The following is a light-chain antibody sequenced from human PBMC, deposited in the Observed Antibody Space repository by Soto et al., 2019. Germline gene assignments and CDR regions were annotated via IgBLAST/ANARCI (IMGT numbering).Light chain of an antibody. CDR2: EVS. V-gene: IGLV2-14*01. CDR3: SSYISGSTPYV. CDR1: SNDIGGYNF. Sequence: QSALTQPASVSGSPGQSITISCTGTSNDIGGYNFVSWYQQHPGKAPKLMIYEVSDRPSGVSNRFSGSKSGNTASLTISRLQAEDEADYYCSSYISGSTPYVFGTGTKLTVL. J-gene: IGLJ1*01.